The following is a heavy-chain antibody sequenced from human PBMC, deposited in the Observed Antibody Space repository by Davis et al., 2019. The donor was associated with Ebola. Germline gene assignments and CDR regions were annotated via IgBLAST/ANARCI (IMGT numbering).Heavy chain of an antibody. V-gene: IGHV1-2*04. Sequence: ASVKVSCKASGYTFTGYYMHWVRQAPGQGLEWMGWINPNSGGTNYAQKFQGWVTMTRDTSISTAYMELSRLRSDDTAVYYCARGIEWFRELASLSLDVWGQGTTVTVSS. D-gene: IGHD3-10*01. J-gene: IGHJ6*02. CDR1: GYTFTGYY. CDR3: ARGIEWFRELASLSLDV. CDR2: INPNSGGT.